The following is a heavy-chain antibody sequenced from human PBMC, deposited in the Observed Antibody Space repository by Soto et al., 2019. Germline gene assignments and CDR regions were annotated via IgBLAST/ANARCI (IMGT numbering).Heavy chain of an antibody. CDR1: GGSISSGDYY. CDR2: IYYSGST. V-gene: IGHV4-30-4*01. Sequence: QVQLQESGPGLVKPSQTLSLTCTVSGGSISSGDYYWRWIRQPPGKGLEWIGYIYYSGSTYYNPSLKSRVTISVDTSKNQFSLMLSSLTAADTAVYYCARECRHGYCSGGSCPYYYYGMDVWGQGTTVTVSS. J-gene: IGHJ6*02. D-gene: IGHD2-15*01. CDR3: ARECRHGYCSGGSCPYYYYGMDV.